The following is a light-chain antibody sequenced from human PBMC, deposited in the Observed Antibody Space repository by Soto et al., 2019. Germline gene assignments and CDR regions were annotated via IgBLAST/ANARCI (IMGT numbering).Light chain of an antibody. CDR2: AAT. CDR3: QQGYNTFWT. J-gene: IGKJ1*01. CDR1: QPIGTS. Sequence: DIQMNQSPSFLSAFVGDSVTVTCRASQPIGTSLHWYQQKAGKAPKVLISAATKLQSGVPSRLSGSGSGTDVSLPISNLQHEDSATYYCQQGYNTFWTFGRGTKVELK. V-gene: IGKV1-39*01.